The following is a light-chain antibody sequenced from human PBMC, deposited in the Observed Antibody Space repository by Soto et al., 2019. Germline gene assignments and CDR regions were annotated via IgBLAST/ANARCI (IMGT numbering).Light chain of an antibody. Sequence: EIVLTQSPGTLSLSPGERATLSCRASQSVSSGYLAWYQQKPGQAPRLLIYDVSNRATGIPDRFSGSGSGTDLTLTISRLEPEDFVVDYCQQYGGSPPFTFGPGTQVDIK. CDR2: DVS. J-gene: IGKJ3*01. CDR1: QSVSSGY. V-gene: IGKV3-20*01. CDR3: QQYGGSPPFT.